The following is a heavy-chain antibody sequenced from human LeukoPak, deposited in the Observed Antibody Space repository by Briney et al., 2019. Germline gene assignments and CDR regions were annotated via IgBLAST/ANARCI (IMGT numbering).Heavy chain of an antibody. CDR2: IRQHGSVK. V-gene: IGHV3-7*01. Sequence: GGSLRLSCAASGFTFSSYWMSGVRQAPGKGLEWVANIRQHGSVKYYVDSAKGRFTISRDNGENSMFLEMNSLRADDTAVYYCARGSRDNSGYRYYFDYWGQGTLVTVSS. D-gene: IGHD3-22*01. CDR1: GFTFSSYW. CDR3: ARGSRDNSGYRYYFDY. J-gene: IGHJ4*02.